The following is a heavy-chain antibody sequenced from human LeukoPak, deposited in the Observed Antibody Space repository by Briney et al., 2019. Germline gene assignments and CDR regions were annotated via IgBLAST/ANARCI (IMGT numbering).Heavy chain of an antibody. CDR1: GFTFSSYA. V-gene: IGHV3-23*01. CDR2: ISGTGGST. CDR3: AGYHYYYGMDV. Sequence: GGSLRLSCVVSGFTFSSYAMSWVRQAPGQGLEWLSTISGTGGSTYYADSVKGRFTICRDNSKNTLYLQMDSLRAEDTAIYYCAGYHYYYGMDVWGQGTTVTVSS. J-gene: IGHJ6*02.